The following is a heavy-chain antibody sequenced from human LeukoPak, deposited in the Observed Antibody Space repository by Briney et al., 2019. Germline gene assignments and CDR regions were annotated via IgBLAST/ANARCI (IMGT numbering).Heavy chain of an antibody. CDR2: ISSSSSSI. J-gene: IGHJ4*02. V-gene: IGHV3-48*04. CDR1: GFTFSSYS. D-gene: IGHD6-19*01. CDR3: ASLTPPYSSGWYVGTVDDY. Sequence: PGGSLRLSCAASGFTFSSYSMNWVRQAPGKGLEWVSYISSSSSSIYYADSVKGRFTISRDNAKNSLYLQMNSLRAEDTAVYYCASLTPPYSSGWYVGTVDDYWGQGTLVTVSS.